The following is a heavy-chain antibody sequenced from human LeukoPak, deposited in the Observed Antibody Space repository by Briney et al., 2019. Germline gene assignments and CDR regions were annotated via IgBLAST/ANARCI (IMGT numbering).Heavy chain of an antibody. V-gene: IGHV3-9*01. CDR2: ISWNSGSI. CDR1: GFTFDDYA. J-gene: IGHJ4*02. D-gene: IGHD3-22*01. CDR3: AKTPKRYYDSSGFTFDY. Sequence: GGSLRLSCAASGFTFDDYAMHWVRQAPGKGLEWVSGISWNSGSIGYADSVKGRFTISRDNAKNSLYLQMNSLRAEDTALYYCAKTPKRYYDSSGFTFDYWGQGTLVTVSS.